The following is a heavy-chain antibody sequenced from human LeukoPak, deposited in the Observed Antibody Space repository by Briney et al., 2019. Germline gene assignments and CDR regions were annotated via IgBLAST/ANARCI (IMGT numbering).Heavy chain of an antibody. CDR3: AKGGGEGATLDY. J-gene: IGHJ4*02. D-gene: IGHD1-26*01. Sequence: GGSLRLSCAASGFTFSSYGMHWVRQAPGKGLEWVAVISYDGSNKYYADSVKGRFTISRDNSKNTLYLQMNSLRAEDTAVYYCAKGGGEGATLDYWGQGTLVTVSS. V-gene: IGHV3-30*18. CDR2: ISYDGSNK. CDR1: GFTFSSYG.